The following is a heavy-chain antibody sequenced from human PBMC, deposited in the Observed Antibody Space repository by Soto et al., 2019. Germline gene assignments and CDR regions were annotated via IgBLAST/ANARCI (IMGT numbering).Heavy chain of an antibody. CDR3: ARARDSSSWYPPYYCDY. CDR1: GGSISSSNW. J-gene: IGHJ4*02. V-gene: IGHV4-4*02. CDR2: IYHSGST. D-gene: IGHD6-13*01. Sequence: SETLSLTCAVSGGSISSSNWWSWVRQPPGKGLGWMGEIYHSGSTNYNPSLKSRVTISVDKSKNQFSLKLSSVTAADTAVYYCARARDSSSWYPPYYCDYWGLGTLVTVSS.